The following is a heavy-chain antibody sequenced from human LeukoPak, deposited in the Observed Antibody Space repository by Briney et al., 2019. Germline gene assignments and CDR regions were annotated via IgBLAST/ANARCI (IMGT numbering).Heavy chain of an antibody. Sequence: AGGSLRLSCAASGFSFDNYWMNWVRQAPGKGLEWVTVISDDGNNKYFADSVKGRFTISRDNSKNTLYLQMNSLRAEDTAVYYCAKGGPHYGSGSYYAFDYWGQGTLVTVSS. CDR2: ISDDGNNK. V-gene: IGHV3-30*18. CDR3: AKGGPHYGSGSYYAFDY. CDR1: GFSFDNYW. D-gene: IGHD3-10*01. J-gene: IGHJ4*02.